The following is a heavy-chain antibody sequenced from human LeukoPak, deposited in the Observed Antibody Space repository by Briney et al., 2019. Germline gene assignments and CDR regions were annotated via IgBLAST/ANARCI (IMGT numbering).Heavy chain of an antibody. J-gene: IGHJ4*02. CDR3: TKCLAEPGMCYFDY. D-gene: IGHD6-13*01. V-gene: IGHV3-23*01. CDR1: GFTFNDFD. CDR2: ISGRGANT. Sequence: GGSLRLSCTASGFTFNDFDMWWLRQAPGKGLEGVSTISGRGANTYYADSVKGRFTITRDNSKNTLSLQLSSLRVEDTAVYYCTKCLAEPGMCYFDYWGEGTLVTVSS.